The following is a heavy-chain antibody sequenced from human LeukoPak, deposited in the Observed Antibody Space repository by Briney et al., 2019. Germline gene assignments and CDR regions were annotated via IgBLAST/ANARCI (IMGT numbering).Heavy chain of an antibody. Sequence: SETMSLTCTVSGGSISSYYWSWIRQPPGKGLEWIGNIDYSGSTIYNPALKSRVTMSVDTSKNQFSLKLSSVTAADTAVYYCARGRGYYGSGSYPYFDYWGQGTLVTVSS. CDR1: GGSISSYY. CDR2: IDYSGST. D-gene: IGHD3-10*01. CDR3: ARGRGYYGSGSYPYFDY. V-gene: IGHV4-59*12. J-gene: IGHJ4*02.